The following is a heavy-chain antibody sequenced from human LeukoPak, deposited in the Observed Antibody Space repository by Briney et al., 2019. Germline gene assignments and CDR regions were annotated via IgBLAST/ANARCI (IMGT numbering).Heavy chain of an antibody. Sequence: SETLSLTCTVSDDSISSGLYYWSWIRQPAGRGLEWIGRIHVRGNTNYNPSLNSRVIISVDSSRRQFSLKLSSVSAADTAVYYCARVEVEHYGSGSYTWFDLWGQGTLVAVSS. CDR1: DDSISSGLYY. D-gene: IGHD3-10*01. CDR3: ARVEVEHYGSGSYTWFDL. V-gene: IGHV4-61*02. CDR2: IHVRGNT. J-gene: IGHJ5*02.